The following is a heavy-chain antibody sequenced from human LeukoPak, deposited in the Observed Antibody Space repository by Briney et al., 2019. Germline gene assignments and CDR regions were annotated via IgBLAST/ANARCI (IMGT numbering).Heavy chain of an antibody. CDR1: GFTFSSQN. Sequence: GGSLRLSCAASGFTFSSQNMSWARQAPGKGLEWVAYISTSGDYTKYGDSVEGRFTISRDNVENSLYLLMNSLRVDDTAVYYCVKNGWLDYWGQGIVVTVSS. CDR2: ISTSGDYT. D-gene: IGHD6-19*01. V-gene: IGHV3-11*06. CDR3: VKNGWLDY. J-gene: IGHJ4*02.